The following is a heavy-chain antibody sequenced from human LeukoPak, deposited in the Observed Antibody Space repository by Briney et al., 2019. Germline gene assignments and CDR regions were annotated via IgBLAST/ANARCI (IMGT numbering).Heavy chain of an antibody. D-gene: IGHD1-26*01. V-gene: IGHV3-30*19. CDR2: ISYDGSNK. CDR1: GFTFSSYG. Sequence: GGSLRLSCAASGFTFSSYGMHWVRQAPGKGLEWVAVISYDGSNKYYADSVKGRFTISRDNSKNTLYLQMNSLRAEDTAVYYCARGLRGSYYSPFDYWGQGTLVTVSS. J-gene: IGHJ4*02. CDR3: ARGLRGSYYSPFDY.